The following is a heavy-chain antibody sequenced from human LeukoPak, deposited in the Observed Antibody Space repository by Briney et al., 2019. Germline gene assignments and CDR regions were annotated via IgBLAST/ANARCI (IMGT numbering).Heavy chain of an antibody. CDR1: GYTLTELS. Sequence: ASVKVSCKVSGYTLTELSMHWVRQAPGKGLEWMGDFDPEDGETIYAQKFQGRVTMTEDTSTDTAYMELSSLRSEDTAVYYCATELAWEPQALGMDVWGQGTTVTVSS. J-gene: IGHJ6*02. CDR3: ATELAWEPQALGMDV. CDR2: FDPEDGET. D-gene: IGHD1-26*01. V-gene: IGHV1-24*01.